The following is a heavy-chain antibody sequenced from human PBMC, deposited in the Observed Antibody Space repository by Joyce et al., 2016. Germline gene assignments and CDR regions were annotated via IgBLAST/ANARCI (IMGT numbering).Heavy chain of an antibody. CDR1: WCSLSSSGVG. CDR3: AQRSRLTGVFNV. Sequence: QITLRESGPTLVKPTQTLTLTCSFSWCSLSSSGVGVGWIRQPPGKALEWLALIYWNDDKRYSPSLKSRLAITKDTSKNQVVLTMTNVDPVDTATYFCAQRSRLTGVFNVWGQGTLVIVAS. J-gene: IGHJ4*02. CDR2: IYWNDDK. V-gene: IGHV2-5*01. D-gene: IGHD3-9*01.